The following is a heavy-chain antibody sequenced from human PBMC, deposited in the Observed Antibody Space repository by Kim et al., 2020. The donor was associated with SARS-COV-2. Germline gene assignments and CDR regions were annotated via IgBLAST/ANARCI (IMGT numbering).Heavy chain of an antibody. V-gene: IGHV1-3*01. CDR1: GYTFTSYA. CDR2: INAGNGNT. CDR3: AREYSSGWYRRFDY. J-gene: IGHJ4*02. Sequence: ASVKVSCKASGYTFTSYAMHWVRQAPGQRLEWMGWINAGNGNTKYSQKFQGRVTITRDTSASTAYMELSSLRSEDTAVYYCAREYSSGWYRRFDYWGQGTLVTVSS. D-gene: IGHD6-19*01.